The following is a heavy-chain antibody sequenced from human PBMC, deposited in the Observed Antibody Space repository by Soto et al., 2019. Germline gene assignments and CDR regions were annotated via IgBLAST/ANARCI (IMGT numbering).Heavy chain of an antibody. J-gene: IGHJ4*02. V-gene: IGHV4-34*01. D-gene: IGHD1-26*01. CDR2: INHSGST. Sequence: SETLSLTCAVYGGSFSGYYWSWIRQPPGKGLEWIGEINHSGSTNYNPSLKSRVTISVDTSKYQFSLKLSSVTAADTAVYYCATYFKWELLGWGQGTLVTVSS. CDR3: ATYFKWELLG. CDR1: GGSFSGYY.